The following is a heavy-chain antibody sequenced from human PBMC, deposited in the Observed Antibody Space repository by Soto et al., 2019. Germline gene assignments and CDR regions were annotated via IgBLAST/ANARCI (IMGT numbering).Heavy chain of an antibody. CDR3: TTDGWLGIVAQGYYFDY. CDR1: GFTFSNAW. CDR2: IKSKTDGGTT. V-gene: IGHV3-15*01. J-gene: IGHJ4*02. D-gene: IGHD5-12*01. Sequence: GGSLRLSCAASGFTFSNAWMSWVRQAPGKGLEWVGRIKSKTDGGTTDYAAPVKGRFTISRDDSKNTLYLQMNSLKTEDTAVYYCTTDGWLGIVAQGYYFDYWGQGTLVTVSS.